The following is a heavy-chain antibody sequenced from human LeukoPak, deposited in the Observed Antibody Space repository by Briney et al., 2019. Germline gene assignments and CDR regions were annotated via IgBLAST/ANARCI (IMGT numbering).Heavy chain of an antibody. J-gene: IGHJ4*02. V-gene: IGHV4-30-4*08. CDR1: GGSISSGDYY. Sequence: SLTLSLTCTVSGGSISSGDYYWSWIRQPPGKGLEWIGYIYYSGSTYYNPSLKSRVTISVDTSKNQFSLKLSSVTAADTAVYYCAREQQISSSWRGYFDYWGQGTLVTVSS. D-gene: IGHD6-13*01. CDR2: IYYSGST. CDR3: AREQQISSSWRGYFDY.